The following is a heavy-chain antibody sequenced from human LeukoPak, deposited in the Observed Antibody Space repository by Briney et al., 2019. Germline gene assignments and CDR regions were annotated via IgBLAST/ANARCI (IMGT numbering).Heavy chain of an antibody. J-gene: IGHJ5*02. CDR1: GYTFIGYY. CDR3: ARTYCSSTSCANWCDP. Sequence: ASVKVSCKAAGYTFIGYYIHWVCQGPGQGLEWMGWINPNSGGTNYAQKFQGRVTMTRDTSISTAYMELSRLRSDDTAVYYCARTYCSSTSCANWCDPWGQGTLVTVSS. V-gene: IGHV1-2*02. CDR2: INPNSGGT. D-gene: IGHD2-2*01.